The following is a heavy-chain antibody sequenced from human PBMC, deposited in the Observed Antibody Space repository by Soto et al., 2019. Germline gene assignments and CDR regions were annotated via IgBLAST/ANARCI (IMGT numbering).Heavy chain of an antibody. CDR2: IWFDGSNK. Sequence: GGSLRLSCEASGFTFGDYGMHWVRQAPGKGLEWVAVIWFDGSNKYYSESVKGRFTISRDNSKNTVDLQMDSLRGDDTAVYYCARRRSTVTTAWFYHAMDVWARGTTATVS. D-gene: IGHD4-17*01. V-gene: IGHV3-33*01. CDR1: GFTFGDYG. CDR3: ARRRSTVTTAWFYHAMDV. J-gene: IGHJ6*01.